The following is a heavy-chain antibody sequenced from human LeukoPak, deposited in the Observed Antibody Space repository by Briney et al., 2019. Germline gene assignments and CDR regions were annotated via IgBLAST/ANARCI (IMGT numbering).Heavy chain of an antibody. CDR2: IYYSGST. V-gene: IGHV4-59*12. J-gene: IGHJ4*02. D-gene: IGHD6-13*01. CDR3: ARDLTAAAGTGTFDY. Sequence: SETLSLTCTVSGGSISSYYWSWIRQPPGKGLEWIGYIYYSGSTNYNPSLKSRVTISVDTSKNQFSLKLSSVTAADTAVYYCARDLTAAAGTGTFDYWGQGTLVTVSS. CDR1: GGSISSYY.